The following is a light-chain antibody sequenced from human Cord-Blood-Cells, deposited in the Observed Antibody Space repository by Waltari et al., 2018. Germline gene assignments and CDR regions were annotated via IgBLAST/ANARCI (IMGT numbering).Light chain of an antibody. Sequence: EIVMTQSPATLSVSPGERATLSCRASQSVSSNFAWYQQKPRPAPRLLVYDASTRATGIPARCSGNESDTEFNLSISSQQCEDLVVYYGQQDNNRARTFCGGSKGENK. CDR1: QSVSSN. CDR3: QQDNNRART. J-gene: IGKJ4*01. CDR2: DAS. V-gene: IGKV3-15*01.